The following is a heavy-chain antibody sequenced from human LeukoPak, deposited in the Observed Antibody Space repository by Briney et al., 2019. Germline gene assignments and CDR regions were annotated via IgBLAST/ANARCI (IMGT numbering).Heavy chain of an antibody. Sequence: ASVKVSCKASGYTFTGSYMHWVRQAPGQGLEWMGWINPNSGGTNYAQKFQGRVTMTRDTSISTAYMELSRLRSDDTAVYYCARAESITMIVVAITGFDPWGQGTLVTVSS. D-gene: IGHD3-22*01. CDR2: INPNSGGT. CDR3: ARAESITMIVVAITGFDP. CDR1: GYTFTGSY. V-gene: IGHV1-2*02. J-gene: IGHJ5*02.